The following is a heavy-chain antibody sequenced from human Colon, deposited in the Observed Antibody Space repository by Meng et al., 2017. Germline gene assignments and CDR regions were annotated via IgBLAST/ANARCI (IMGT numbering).Heavy chain of an antibody. J-gene: IGHJ4*02. Sequence: QVQLLGPGQGRVRPSGRLRRTGTVYVSSTRSGIWGRWVRRPPGKGLEWIGEVLHRGDTNYNPSLKSRVVISVDRSKNQFSLNLSSVTAADTAVYYCGRDQGRQLINHWGQGTLVTVSS. CDR3: GRDQGRQLINH. V-gene: IGHV4-4*02. CDR2: VLHRGDT. CDR1: VSSTRSGIW. D-gene: IGHD1-1*01.